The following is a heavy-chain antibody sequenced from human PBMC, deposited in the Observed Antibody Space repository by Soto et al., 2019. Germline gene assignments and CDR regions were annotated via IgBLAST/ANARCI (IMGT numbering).Heavy chain of an antibody. CDR1: GCSISSCSYS. CDR2: IYHSGST. J-gene: IGHJ4*02. D-gene: IGHD4-17*01. V-gene: IGHV4-30-2*05. Sequence: PSDTLSLTYAVSGCSISSCSYSCIWIRQPPGKGLEWIGYIYHSGSTYYNPSLKSRVTISVDTSKNQFSLKLSSVTAADTAVYYCARSADTTVTPGYSGQGTLVTVSS. CDR3: ARSADTTVTPGY.